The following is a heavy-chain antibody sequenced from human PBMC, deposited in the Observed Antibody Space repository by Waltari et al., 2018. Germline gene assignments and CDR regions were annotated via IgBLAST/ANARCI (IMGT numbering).Heavy chain of an antibody. V-gene: IGHV4-61*02. CDR3: AREVGGYIGYYYYGMDV. CDR1: GGSISSGSYY. D-gene: IGHD5-12*01. CDR2: IYTSGST. J-gene: IGHJ6*02. Sequence: QVQLQESGPGLVKPSQTLSLTCTVSGGSISSGSYYWSWIRQHAGKGLEWIGRIYTSGSTNYNPSLKSRVTISVDTSKNQFSLKLSSVTAADTAVYYCAREVGGYIGYYYYGMDVWGQGTTVTVSS.